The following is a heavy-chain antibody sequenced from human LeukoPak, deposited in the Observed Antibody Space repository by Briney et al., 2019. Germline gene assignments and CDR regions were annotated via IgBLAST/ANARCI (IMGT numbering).Heavy chain of an antibody. Sequence: SETLSLTCTVSGFSISSTSYYWGWVRQPPGKGLEWIGSIYYSGDTYYNPSLKSRVTMSVDTSNNQFSLKLSSVTAADTAVYYCARHGYGGNSFESWGQGTLVTVSS. V-gene: IGHV4-39*01. CDR1: GFSISSTSYY. CDR2: IYYSGDT. CDR3: ARHGYGGNSFES. J-gene: IGHJ4*02. D-gene: IGHD4-23*01.